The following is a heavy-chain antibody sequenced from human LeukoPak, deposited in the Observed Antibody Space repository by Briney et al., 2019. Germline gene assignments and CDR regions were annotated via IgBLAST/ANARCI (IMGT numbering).Heavy chain of an antibody. CDR2: ISAYNGNT. CDR3: ARDFSAGSNCFDP. D-gene: IGHD1-1*01. V-gene: IGHV1-18*01. J-gene: IGHJ5*02. Sequence: ASVKVSYKASGYTFTSYGISWVRQAPGQGLEWMGWISAYNGNTNYAQKFQGRVTMTTDTSTSTAYMELRSLRSDDTAVYYCARDFSAGSNCFDPWGQGTLVTVSS. CDR1: GYTFTSYG.